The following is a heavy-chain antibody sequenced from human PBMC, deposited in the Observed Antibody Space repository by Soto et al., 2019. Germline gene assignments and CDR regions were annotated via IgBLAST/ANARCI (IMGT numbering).Heavy chain of an antibody. J-gene: IGHJ4*02. V-gene: IGHV1-2*02. CDR1: GYTFTGYY. D-gene: IGHD3-22*01. CDR3: ARASAAGLYYYDSSGYYSD. CDR2: INPNSGGT. Sequence: ASVKVSFKASGYTFTGYYMHWLRQAPGQGLEWMGWINPNSGGTNYAQKFQGRVTMTRDTSISTAYMELSRLRSDDTAVYYCARASAAGLYYYDSSGYYSDWGQGILVTVSS.